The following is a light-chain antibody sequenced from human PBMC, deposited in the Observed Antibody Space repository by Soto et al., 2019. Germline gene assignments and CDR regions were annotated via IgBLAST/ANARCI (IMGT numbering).Light chain of an antibody. Sequence: EIVLTQSPGTLSLSPGERATLSCRASQSVSSSYLAWYQQKPGQAPRLLLYEASSRAAGIPDRFSGSGSGTDFTLTISRLEPEDFAVYYCQHYGSSPTMYTFGQGTKLEIK. CDR2: EAS. J-gene: IGKJ2*01. CDR1: QSVSSSY. V-gene: IGKV3-20*01. CDR3: QHYGSSPTMYT.